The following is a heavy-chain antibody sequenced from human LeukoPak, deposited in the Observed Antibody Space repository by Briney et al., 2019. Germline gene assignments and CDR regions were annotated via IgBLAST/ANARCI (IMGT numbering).Heavy chain of an antibody. CDR3: TTTSGLYYYGSGSYYGYYFDY. V-gene: IGHV3-15*01. CDR2: IKSKTDGGTT. J-gene: IGHJ4*02. D-gene: IGHD3-10*01. CDR1: GFTFSSYS. Sequence: GRSLRLSCAPSGFTFSSYSMKWVRQAPGKGLEWVGRIKSKTDGGTTDYAAPVKGRFTISRDDSKNTLYLQMNSLKTEDTAVYYCTTTSGLYYYGSGSYYGYYFDYWGQGTLVTVSS.